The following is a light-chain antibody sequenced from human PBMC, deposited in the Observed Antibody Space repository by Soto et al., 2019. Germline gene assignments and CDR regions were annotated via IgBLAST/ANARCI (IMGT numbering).Light chain of an antibody. CDR2: QDS. V-gene: IGLV3-1*01. J-gene: IGLJ1*01. Sequence: SYELTQPPSVSVSPGQTASITCSGDKLGDKYACWYQQKPGQSPVLVIYQDSKRPSGIPERFSGSNSGNTATLTISGTQAMDEADYYCQAWDSRTAIYVFGNGTKLTV. CDR1: KLGDKY. CDR3: QAWDSRTAIYV.